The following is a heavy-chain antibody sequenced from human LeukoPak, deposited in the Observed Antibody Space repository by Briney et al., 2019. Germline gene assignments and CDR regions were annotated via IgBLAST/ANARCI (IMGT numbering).Heavy chain of an antibody. D-gene: IGHD4-17*01. CDR2: IYHSGST. CDR3: ARASYGDPNWFDP. J-gene: IGHJ5*02. V-gene: IGHV4-4*02. Sequence: PSETLSLTCAVSGGSISSSNWWSWVRQPPGKGLEWIGEIYHSGSTNYNPSLKSRVTISVDKSKNQFSLKLSSVTAADTAVYYCARASYGDPNWFDPWGQGTLVTVSS. CDR1: GGSISSSNW.